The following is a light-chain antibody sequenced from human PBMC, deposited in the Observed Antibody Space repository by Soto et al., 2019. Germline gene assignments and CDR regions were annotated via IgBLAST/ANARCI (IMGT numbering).Light chain of an antibody. V-gene: IGLV1-40*01. J-gene: IGLJ2*01. Sequence: QPVLTQPPSVSGDPGQRVTISCTGRSSNIGAGYDVHWYQQLPGRAPKLLIYGNTNRPSGVPDRFSGSKSGTSASLAITGLQAEDEADYYCLSFDSSLSVVFGGGTKLTVL. CDR3: LSFDSSLSVV. CDR2: GNT. CDR1: SSNIGAGYD.